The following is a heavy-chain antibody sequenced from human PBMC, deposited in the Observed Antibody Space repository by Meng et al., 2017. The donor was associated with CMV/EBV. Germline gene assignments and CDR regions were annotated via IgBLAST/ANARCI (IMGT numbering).Heavy chain of an antibody. Sequence: GGSLRLSCAASGFTFSNAWMSWVRQAPGKGLEWVGRMKSKTDGGTTDYAAPVKGRFTIPRDDSKNTQYLQMNSLKTEDTAVYYCTTAEGGSKGDYYYCYGMDVWGQGTTVTVSS. CDR2: MKSKTDGGTT. CDR1: GFTFSNAW. CDR3: TTAEGGSKGDYYYCYGMDV. J-gene: IGHJ6*02. V-gene: IGHV3-15*01. D-gene: IGHD4-11*01.